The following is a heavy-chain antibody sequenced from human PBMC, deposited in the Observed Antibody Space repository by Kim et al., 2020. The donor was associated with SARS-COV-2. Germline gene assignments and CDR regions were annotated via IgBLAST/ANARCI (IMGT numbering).Heavy chain of an antibody. CDR3: ARVGDYYVSSGQTIDY. CDR2: ISADNGNT. CDR1: GYILISYG. V-gene: IGHV1-18*01. D-gene: IGHD3-22*01. Sequence: ASVKVSCKASGYILISYGISWVRQAPGQGLEWMGWISADNGNTNYAQKLQGRVTMTTDTSTSTVYMELRSLRSDDTAVYYCARVGDYYVSSGQTIDYWCQ. J-gene: IGHJ4*02.